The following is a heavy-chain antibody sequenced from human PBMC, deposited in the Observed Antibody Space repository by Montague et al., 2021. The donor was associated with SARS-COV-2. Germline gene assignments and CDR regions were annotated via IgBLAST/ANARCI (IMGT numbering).Heavy chain of an antibody. V-gene: IGHV2-5*02. CDR2: TYCDYDK. D-gene: IGHD4-17*01. CDR3: AYSYGDYLFDY. J-gene: IGHJ4*01. CDR1: AFSLSTSGVG. Sequence: PALVKPTQTLTLTCTFSAFSLSTSGVGVGWIRQPPGKVLEWLALTYCDYDKPYSPPLKRTLTISNHTSKNYVVLTMTNIDPVDTATYCCAYSYGDYLFDYWGQGTLVTVSS.